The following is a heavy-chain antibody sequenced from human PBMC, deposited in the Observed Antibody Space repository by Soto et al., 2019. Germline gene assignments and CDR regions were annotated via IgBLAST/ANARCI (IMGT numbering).Heavy chain of an antibody. V-gene: IGHV1-69*01. CDR1: GGTFSSYA. J-gene: IGHJ5*02. D-gene: IGHD2-15*01. CDR2: IIPMFGTA. Sequence: QVQLVQSGAEVKKPGSSVKVSCKSSGGTFSSYAFSWVRQAPGQGLEWMGGIIPMFGTANYAQKFQGRVTITADESTSTAYMELSSLRFEDTAVYYCARDSLVVVAATPRWFDPWXQGTLVTVSS. CDR3: ARDSLVVVAATPRWFDP.